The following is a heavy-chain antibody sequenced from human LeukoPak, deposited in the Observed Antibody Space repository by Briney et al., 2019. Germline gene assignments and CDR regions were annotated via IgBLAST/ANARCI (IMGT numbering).Heavy chain of an antibody. J-gene: IGHJ4*02. V-gene: IGHV1-2*02. CDR1: GYTFTSYY. CDR2: INPNSGGT. Sequence: ASVKVSCKASGYTFTSYYMHWVRQAPGQGLEWMGWINPNSGGTNYAQKFQGRVTMTRDTSISTAYMELSRLRSDDTAVYYCASGDSGYDLGDYFDYWGQGTLVTVSS. CDR3: ASGDSGYDLGDYFDY. D-gene: IGHD5-12*01.